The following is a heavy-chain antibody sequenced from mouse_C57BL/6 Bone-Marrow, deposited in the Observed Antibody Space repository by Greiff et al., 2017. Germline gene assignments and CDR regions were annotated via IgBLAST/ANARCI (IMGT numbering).Heavy chain of an antibody. CDR3: ARWVLRGFAY. CDR2: IYPGDGDT. J-gene: IGHJ3*01. Sequence: VKLMESGAELVKPGASVKISCKASGYAFSSYWMNWVKQRPGKGLEWIGQIYPGDGDTNYNGKFKGKATLTADKSSSTAYMQLSSLTSEDSAVYFCARWVLRGFAYWGQGTLVTASA. D-gene: IGHD2-14*01. V-gene: IGHV1-80*01. CDR1: GYAFSSYW.